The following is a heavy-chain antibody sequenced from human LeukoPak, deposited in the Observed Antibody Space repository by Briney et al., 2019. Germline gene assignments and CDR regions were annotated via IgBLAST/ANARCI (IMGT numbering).Heavy chain of an antibody. D-gene: IGHD2-8*01. Sequence: GGSRRLSCAGSGFTFSSYAMSWVRQAPGKGLEWVSAISGSGGSAYYADSVKGRFTISRDNSKNTLYLQMNSLRAEDTAVYYCAKRCTNGVCYRGFDYWGQGTLVTVSS. V-gene: IGHV3-23*01. CDR3: AKRCTNGVCYRGFDY. CDR2: ISGSGGSA. J-gene: IGHJ4*02. CDR1: GFTFSSYA.